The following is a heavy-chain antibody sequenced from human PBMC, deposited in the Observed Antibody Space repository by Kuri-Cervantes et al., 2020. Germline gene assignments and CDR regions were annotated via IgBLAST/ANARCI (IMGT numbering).Heavy chain of an antibody. CDR1: GSTFSSYA. CDR2: IKQDGSEK. J-gene: IGHJ6*03. V-gene: IGHV3-7*03. Sequence: GESLKISCAASGSTFSSYAMSWVRQAPGKGLEWVANIKQDGSEKYYVDSVKGRFTISRDNAKNSLHLQMNSLRAEDTAVYYCARVMEQQLGHYYYYYMDVWGKGTTVTDSS. CDR3: ARVMEQQLGHYYYYYMDV. D-gene: IGHD6-13*01.